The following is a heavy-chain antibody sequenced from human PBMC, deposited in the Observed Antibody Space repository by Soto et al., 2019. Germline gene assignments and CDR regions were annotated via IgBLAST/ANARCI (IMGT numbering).Heavy chain of an antibody. CDR1: GGAVSSGTYY. CDR2: IYFTGST. J-gene: IGHJ5*01. V-gene: IGHV4-61*01. Sequence: SETLSLTCTVSGGAVSSGTYYWSWIRQPPGKGVEWIGHIYFTGSTNYTPSLKSRVTMSLDTSRNQFSLKLSSVTAADTAVYYCTRGPPRVQWFDPWGLGTLVTVSS. CDR3: TRGPPRVQWFDP.